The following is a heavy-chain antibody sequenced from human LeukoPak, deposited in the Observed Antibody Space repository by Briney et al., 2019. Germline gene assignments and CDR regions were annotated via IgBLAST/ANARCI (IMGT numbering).Heavy chain of an antibody. CDR2: IRGSGGGT. CDR1: GFTFSSYA. CDR3: AKAGIGVVGYFDY. D-gene: IGHD6-19*01. V-gene: IGHV3-23*01. J-gene: IGHJ4*02. Sequence: PGGSLRLSCAASGFTFSSYAMSWVRQPPGKGLEWVSAIRGSGGGTYYADSVKGRFTISRDNSKNTLYLQMNSLRDEDTALYYCAKAGIGVVGYFDYWGQGTLASVSS.